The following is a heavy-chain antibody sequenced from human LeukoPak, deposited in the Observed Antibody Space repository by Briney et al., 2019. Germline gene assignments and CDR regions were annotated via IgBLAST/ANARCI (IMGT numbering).Heavy chain of an antibody. J-gene: IGHJ4*02. CDR1: EFTVRSNY. Sequence: GGSLRLSCEVSEFTVRSNYMSWVRQAPGKGLEWVSFIYSDGSTNCADSVKGQSTISRDNSRNTLYLQMNSLRVEDTALYYCARRAPSHDFDDWGQGTLVTVSS. V-gene: IGHV3-53*01. CDR2: IYSDGST. CDR3: ARRAPSHDFDD.